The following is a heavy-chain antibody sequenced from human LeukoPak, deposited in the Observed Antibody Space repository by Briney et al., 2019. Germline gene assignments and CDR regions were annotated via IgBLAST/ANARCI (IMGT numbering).Heavy chain of an antibody. CDR3: ARDRQGYYSHDY. CDR1: GFTFSSYS. Sequence: GGSLRLSCAASGFTFSSYSLYWVRQAPGKGLEWVSSISGSSGYIYYADSVKGRFAISRDNAKNSLYLQMNSLRAEDTAVYYCARDRQGYYSHDYWGQGTLVTVSS. J-gene: IGHJ4*02. D-gene: IGHD2-15*01. V-gene: IGHV3-21*01. CDR2: ISGSSGYI.